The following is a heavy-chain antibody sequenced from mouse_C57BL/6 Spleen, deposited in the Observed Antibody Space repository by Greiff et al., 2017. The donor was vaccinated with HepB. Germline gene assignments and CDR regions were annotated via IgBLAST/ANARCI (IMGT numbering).Heavy chain of an antibody. CDR3: ARSGLTGKGFDY. D-gene: IGHD4-1*01. CDR1: GYTFTSYW. J-gene: IGHJ2*01. CDR2: IDPSDSET. Sequence: QVQLKQPGAELVRPGSSVKLSCKASGYTFTSYWMHWVKQRPIQGLEWIGNIDPSDSETHYNQKFKDKATLTVDKSSSTAYMQLSSLTSEDSAVYYCARSGLTGKGFDYWGQGTTLTVSS. V-gene: IGHV1-52*01.